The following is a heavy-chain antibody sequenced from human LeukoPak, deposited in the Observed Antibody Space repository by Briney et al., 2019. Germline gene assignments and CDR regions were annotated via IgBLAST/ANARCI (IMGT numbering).Heavy chain of an antibody. J-gene: IGHJ3*02. CDR2: INPNSGGT. Sequence: AASVTVSCKASGYTFTGYYMHWVRQAPGQGLEWMGWINPNSGGTNYAQKFQGRVTMTRDTSISTAYMELSRLRSDDTAVYYCARGIRGVVVPAANDAFDIWGQGTMVTVSS. D-gene: IGHD2-2*01. CDR1: GYTFTGYY. CDR3: ARGIRGVVVPAANDAFDI. V-gene: IGHV1-2*02.